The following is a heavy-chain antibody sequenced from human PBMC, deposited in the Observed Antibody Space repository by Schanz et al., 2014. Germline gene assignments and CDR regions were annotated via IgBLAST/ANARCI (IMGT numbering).Heavy chain of an antibody. J-gene: IGHJ6*02. V-gene: IGHV3-30*18. CDR2: ISYDGSDK. D-gene: IGHD4-17*01. CDR3: AKDRGGDYEVSYYYGMDV. CDR1: GFTFSNYG. Sequence: QVQLVESGGGVVRPGRSLRLSCAASGFTFSNYGMHWVRQAPGKGLEWVAVISYDGSDKFYADSVKGRFTISRDNSNNTLSLQMNSLRNEGTAVYYCAKDRGGDYEVSYYYGMDVWGQGTTVTVSS.